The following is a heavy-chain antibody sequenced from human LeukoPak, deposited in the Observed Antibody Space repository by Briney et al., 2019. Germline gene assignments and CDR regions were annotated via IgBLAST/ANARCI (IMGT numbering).Heavy chain of an antibody. CDR2: IIPIFGTA. Sequence: ASVKVSCKASGGTFSSYAISWVRQAPGQGLEWMGGIIPIFGTANCAQKFQGRVTITADESTSTAYMELSSLRSEDTAVYYCARQALAVAGMNWFDPWGQGTLVTVSS. CDR3: ARQALAVAGMNWFDP. CDR1: GGTFSSYA. J-gene: IGHJ5*02. V-gene: IGHV1-69*13. D-gene: IGHD6-19*01.